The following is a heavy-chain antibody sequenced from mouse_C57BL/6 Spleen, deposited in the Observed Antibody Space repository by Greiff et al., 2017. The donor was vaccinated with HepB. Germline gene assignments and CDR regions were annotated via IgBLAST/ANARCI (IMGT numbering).Heavy chain of an antibody. J-gene: IGHJ3*01. CDR3: AREGLRAWFAY. V-gene: IGHV5-17*01. CDR1: GFTFSDYG. Sequence: EVKVEASGGGLVKPGGSLKLSCAASGFTFSDYGMHWVRQAPEKGLEWVAYIGSDSSTLYYADTVKGRFTISRDNAKNTLFLQMTSLRSADTAMYHCAREGLRAWFAYWGQGTLVTVSA. D-gene: IGHD2-4*01. CDR2: IGSDSSTL.